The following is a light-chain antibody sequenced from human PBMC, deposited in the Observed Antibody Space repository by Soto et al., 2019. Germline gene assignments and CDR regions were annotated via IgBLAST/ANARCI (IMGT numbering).Light chain of an antibody. Sequence: DIPMTQSPSTLSASVGDRVSITCRASQTIRGWLAWYQQKPGKAPKLLIYDGSSLQSGVPSRFSGRESGAEFTLTISGLQPDDFATYYCQQYKDYPFTFGPGTKVETK. CDR3: QQYKDYPFT. J-gene: IGKJ3*01. CDR1: QTIRGW. CDR2: DGS. V-gene: IGKV1-5*01.